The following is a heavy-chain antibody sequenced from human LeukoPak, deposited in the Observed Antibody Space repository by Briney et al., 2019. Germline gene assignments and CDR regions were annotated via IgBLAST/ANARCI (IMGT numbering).Heavy chain of an antibody. J-gene: IGHJ4*02. D-gene: IGHD2-21*02. V-gene: IGHV1-69*05. CDR2: IIPIFGTA. CDR1: GGTFSSYA. CDR3: ASEKLYCGGDCYPTPFDY. Sequence: GASVKVSCKASGGTFSSYAISWVRQAPGQGLEWMGGIIPIFGTANYAQKFQGRVTITTDESTSTAYMELSSLRSEDTAVYYCASEKLYCGGDCYPTPFDYWGQGTLVTVSS.